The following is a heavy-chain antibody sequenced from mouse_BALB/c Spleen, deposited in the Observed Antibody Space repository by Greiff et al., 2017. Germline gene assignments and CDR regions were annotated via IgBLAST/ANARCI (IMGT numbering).Heavy chain of an antibody. CDR1: GYTFTSYW. CDR2: INPSTGYT. J-gene: IGHJ1*01. D-gene: IGHD4-1*01. V-gene: IGHV1-7*01. Sequence: VQLQQSGAELAKPGASVKMSCKASGYTFTSYWMHWVKQRPGQGLEWIGYINPSTGYTEYNQKFKDKATLTADKSSSTAYMQLSSLTSEDSAVYYCARWILGRGNWYFDVWGAGTTVTVSS. CDR3: ARWILGRGNWYFDV.